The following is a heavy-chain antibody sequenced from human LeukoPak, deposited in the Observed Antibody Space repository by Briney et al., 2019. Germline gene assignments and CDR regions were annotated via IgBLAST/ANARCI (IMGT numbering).Heavy chain of an antibody. CDR2: IYHSGST. CDR3: ARTVQHIAVVTASRTHNRFDH. J-gene: IGHJ5*02. D-gene: IGHD2-21*02. V-gene: IGHV4-4*02. Sequence: PSETLSLTCAVSGGSISSSNWWSGVRPPPGKGLEWIGEIYHSGSTNYNPSLKSRVTISGDKSKNQFSLKLSSVTAADTAVYYCARTVQHIAVVTASRTHNRFDHWGQGTLVTVSS. CDR1: GGSISSSNW.